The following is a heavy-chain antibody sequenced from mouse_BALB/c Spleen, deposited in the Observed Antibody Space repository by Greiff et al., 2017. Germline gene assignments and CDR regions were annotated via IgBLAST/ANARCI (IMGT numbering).Heavy chain of an antibody. J-gene: IGHJ3*01. CDR3: ASSMTPFAY. D-gene: IGHD2-3*01. CDR2: ISYSGST. Sequence: EVKLVESGPGLVKPSQSLSLTCTVTGYSITSDYAWNWIRQFPGNKLEWMGYISYSGSTSYNPSLKSRISITRDTSKNQFFLQLNSVTTEDTATYYCASSMTPFAYWGQGTLVTVSA. CDR1: GYSITSDYA. V-gene: IGHV3-2*02.